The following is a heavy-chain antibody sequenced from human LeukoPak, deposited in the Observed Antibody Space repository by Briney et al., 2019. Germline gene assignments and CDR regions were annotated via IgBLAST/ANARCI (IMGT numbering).Heavy chain of an antibody. CDR1: GFTFSTYA. Sequence: GRSLRLSCTASGFTFSTYAMHWVRQAPGKGLEWVAVISYDGSNKYYADSVKGRFTISRDNSKNTLYLQLNSLRAEDTAVYYCARALDEGARFDYWGQGTLVTVSS. V-gene: IGHV3-30-3*01. CDR3: ARALDEGARFDY. J-gene: IGHJ4*02. CDR2: ISYDGSNK.